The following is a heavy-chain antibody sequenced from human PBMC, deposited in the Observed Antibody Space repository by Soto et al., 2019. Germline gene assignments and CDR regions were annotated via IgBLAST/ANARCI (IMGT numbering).Heavy chain of an antibody. CDR2: IYYSGST. Sequence: SETLSLTCTVSGGSISSSNYYWGWIRQPPGKGLEWIGSIYYSGSTYYNPSLKSRVTISVDTSKNQFSLKLSSVTAADTAVYYCARRTYSSGRTLFDPWGQGTLVTVS. J-gene: IGHJ5*02. CDR3: ARRTYSSGRTLFDP. V-gene: IGHV4-39*01. CDR1: GGSISSSNYY. D-gene: IGHD3-10*01.